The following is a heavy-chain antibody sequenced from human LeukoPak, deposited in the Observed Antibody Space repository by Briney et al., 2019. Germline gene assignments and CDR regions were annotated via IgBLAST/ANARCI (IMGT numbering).Heavy chain of an antibody. Sequence: GGSLRLSCAASGFTLSNAYMSWVRQAPGKGLEWVGRIKNKTNGGTTDYAAPVKGRFTISRDDSKNTLYLQMNSLKTEDTAVYYCTTNIMGVTTWFDPWGQGTLVTVSS. CDR2: IKNKTNGGTT. V-gene: IGHV3-15*01. CDR1: GFTLSNAY. J-gene: IGHJ5*02. CDR3: TTNIMGVTTWFDP. D-gene: IGHD1-26*01.